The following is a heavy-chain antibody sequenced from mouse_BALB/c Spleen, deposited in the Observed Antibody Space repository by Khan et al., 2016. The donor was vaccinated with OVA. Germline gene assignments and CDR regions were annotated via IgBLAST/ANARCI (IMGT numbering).Heavy chain of an antibody. D-gene: IGHD1-1*01. CDR3: ARSGTTVVAYGYFDV. V-gene: IGHV3-1*02. J-gene: IGHJ1*01. Sequence: EVQLQESGPDLVKPSQSLSLTCTVTGYSITSGYSWHWIRQFPGNKLEWMAYIHYSGSTDYIPSLKSRVSITRDTSQNRFFLQLNSVTTEDTATYYCARSGTTVVAYGYFDVWGAGTTVTVSA. CDR1: GYSITSGYS. CDR2: IHYSGST.